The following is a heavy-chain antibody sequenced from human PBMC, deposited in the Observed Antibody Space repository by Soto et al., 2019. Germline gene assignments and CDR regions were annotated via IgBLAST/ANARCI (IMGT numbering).Heavy chain of an antibody. V-gene: IGHV3-74*01. CDR1: GFTFSRYW. CDR3: AKDDFSLVAISRGFDI. J-gene: IGHJ3*02. D-gene: IGHD5-12*01. Sequence: PGGSLRLSCAASGFTFSRYWMHWVRQAPEEGLVWVSGISTEGSTTRYVDSVKGRFTISRDNVKNTLYLQMSSLRAEDTAVYYCAKDDFSLVAISRGFDISGHGTVLTVSS. CDR2: ISTEGSTT.